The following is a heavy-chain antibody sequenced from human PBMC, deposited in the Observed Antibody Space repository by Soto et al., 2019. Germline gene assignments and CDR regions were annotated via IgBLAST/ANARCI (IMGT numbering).Heavy chain of an antibody. CDR2: IYYSGST. V-gene: IGHV4-39*01. J-gene: IGHJ3*02. CDR3: ARTDSSTDGFDI. D-gene: IGHD3-22*01. CDR1: GGSISSSSYY. Sequence: QLQLQESGPGLVKPSETLSLTCTVPGGSISSSSYYWGWIRQPPGKGLEWIGSIYYSGSTYYNPSLKSRVTISVDRSKNQFSLKLSSVTAADTAVYYCARTDSSTDGFDIWGQGTMVTVSS.